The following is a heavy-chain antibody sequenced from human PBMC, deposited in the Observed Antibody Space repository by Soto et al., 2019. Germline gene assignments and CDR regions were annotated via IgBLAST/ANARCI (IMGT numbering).Heavy chain of an antibody. Sequence: PSETLSLTCTVSGGSISSYYWSWIRQPPGKGLEWIGYIYYSGSTNYNPSLKSRVTISVDTSKNQFSLKLSSVTAADTAVYYCARDETGELLFDYWGQGTLVTVSS. D-gene: IGHD1-26*01. CDR2: IYYSGST. J-gene: IGHJ4*02. V-gene: IGHV4-59*01. CDR3: ARDETGELLFDY. CDR1: GGSISSYY.